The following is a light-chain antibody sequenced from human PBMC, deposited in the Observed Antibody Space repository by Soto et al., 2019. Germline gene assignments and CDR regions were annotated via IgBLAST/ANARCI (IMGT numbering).Light chain of an antibody. J-gene: IGKJ1*01. CDR3: LLDFRYFWA. CDR1: EAIRSA. CDR2: AAS. Sequence: AIQLTQSPSSLSASVGDRVTITCRASEAIRSALGWYQQKPGKVPKLLIYAASILQSGVPSRFSGSGSVTDFTLTISSLQPEDFATYYCLLDFRYFWAFGQGTKV. V-gene: IGKV1-6*01.